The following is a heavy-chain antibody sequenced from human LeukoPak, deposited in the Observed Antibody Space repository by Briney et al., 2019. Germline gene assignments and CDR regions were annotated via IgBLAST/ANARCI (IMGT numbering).Heavy chain of an antibody. CDR2: ISNSGDYI. J-gene: IGHJ4*02. Sequence: PGGSLRLSCAASGFTFSSYEMNWVRQAPGKGLEWVSYISNSGDYIHYADSVKGRFTISRDNSKNSLYLQMNSLRAEDTAVYYCARALIGYYFDYWGQGTLVTVSS. CDR1: GFTFSSYE. V-gene: IGHV3-21*05. D-gene: IGHD2-8*01. CDR3: ARALIGYYFDY.